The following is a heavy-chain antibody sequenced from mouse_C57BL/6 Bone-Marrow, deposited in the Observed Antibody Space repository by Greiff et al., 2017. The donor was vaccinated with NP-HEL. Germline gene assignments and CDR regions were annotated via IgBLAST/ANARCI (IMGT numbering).Heavy chain of an antibody. J-gene: IGHJ2*01. CDR3: ARSGYGSSFDY. CDR1: GYTFTSYG. D-gene: IGHD1-1*01. V-gene: IGHV1-81*01. CDR2: IYPRSGNT. Sequence: VKLVESGAELARPGASVKLSCKASGYTFTSYGISWVKQRTGQGLEWIGEIYPRSGNTYYNEKFKGKATLTADKSSSTAYMELRSLTSEDSAVYFCARSGYGSSFDYWGQGTTLTVSS.